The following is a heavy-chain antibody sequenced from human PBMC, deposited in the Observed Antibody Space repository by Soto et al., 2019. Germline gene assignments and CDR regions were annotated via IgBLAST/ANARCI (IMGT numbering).Heavy chain of an antibody. CDR1: GGTFSSYT. Sequence: QVQLVQSGAEVKKPGSSVKVSCKASGGTFSSYTISWVRQAPGQGLEWMGRIIPILGIANYAQKFQGRVTITADKSTSTAYMELSNLRSEDTAVYYCARGYSYNWFDPWGQGTLVTVSS. D-gene: IGHD5-18*01. CDR2: IIPILGIA. J-gene: IGHJ5*02. CDR3: ARGYSYNWFDP. V-gene: IGHV1-69*02.